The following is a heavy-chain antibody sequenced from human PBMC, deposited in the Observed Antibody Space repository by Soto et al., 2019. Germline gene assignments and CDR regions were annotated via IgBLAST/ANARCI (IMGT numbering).Heavy chain of an antibody. D-gene: IGHD5-18*01. Sequence: EVQLLESGGGLVQPGGSLRLSCAASGFTFSSYAMSWVRQAPGKGLEWVSAISGSGGSTYYADSVKGRFTISRDNSKNTLYLKMNTLSAEDTAVYYCAKQYSYGLRWFDPWGQGTLVTVSS. CDR1: GFTFSSYA. V-gene: IGHV3-23*01. CDR2: ISGSGGST. J-gene: IGHJ5*02. CDR3: AKQYSYGLRWFDP.